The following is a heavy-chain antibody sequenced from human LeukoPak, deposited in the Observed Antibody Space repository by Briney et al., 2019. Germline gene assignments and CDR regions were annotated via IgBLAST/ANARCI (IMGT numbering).Heavy chain of an antibody. CDR1: GFTFGDYA. CDR3: TRVYSSGWYHLDYFDY. J-gene: IGHJ4*02. D-gene: IGHD6-19*01. CDR2: IRSKAYGGTT. V-gene: IGHV3-49*03. Sequence: GGSLRLSCTASGFTFGDYAMSWFRQAPGKGLEWVGFIRSKAYGGTTEYAASVKGRFTISRDDSKSIAYLQMNSLKTEDTAMYYCTRVYSSGWYHLDYFDYWGQGTLVTVSS.